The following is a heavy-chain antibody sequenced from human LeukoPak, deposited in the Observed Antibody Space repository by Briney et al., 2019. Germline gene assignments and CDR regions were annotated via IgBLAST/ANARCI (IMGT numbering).Heavy chain of an antibody. D-gene: IGHD6-13*01. Sequence: GGSLTLSCAVSGFSVSGYWMTWVRQAPGKGLEWVANIKQNGSEKNYVDSMKGRFTISRDNAENSLFLQMNSLRVEDTAVYYCAREWQGGIAAAGTRIEGDYWGQGTLVAVSS. CDR3: AREWQGGIAAAGTRIEGDY. CDR2: IKQNGSEK. J-gene: IGHJ4*02. V-gene: IGHV3-7*01. CDR1: GFSVSGYW.